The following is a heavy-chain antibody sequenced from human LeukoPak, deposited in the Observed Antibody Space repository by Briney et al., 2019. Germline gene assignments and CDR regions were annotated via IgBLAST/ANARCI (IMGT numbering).Heavy chain of an antibody. CDR3: ATLEYSSSSGDY. V-gene: IGHV1-2*02. Sequence: ASVKVSCKASGYTFTGYYMHWVRQAPGQGLEWMGWINPNSGGTNYAQKLQGRVTMTRDTSISTAYMELSRLRSDDTAVYYCATLEYSSSSGDYWGQGTLVTVSS. J-gene: IGHJ4*02. D-gene: IGHD6-6*01. CDR2: INPNSGGT. CDR1: GYTFTGYY.